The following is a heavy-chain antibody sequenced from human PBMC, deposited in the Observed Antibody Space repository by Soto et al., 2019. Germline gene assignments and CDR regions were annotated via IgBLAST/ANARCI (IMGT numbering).Heavy chain of an antibody. V-gene: IGHV3-30-3*01. CDR3: ARDRDYYDSSGYPVFDY. CDR1: GFTFSSYA. J-gene: IGHJ4*02. Sequence: GGSLRLSCAASGFTFSSYAMHWVRQAPGKGLEWVAVISYDGSNKYYADSVKGRFTISRDNSKNTLYLHMNSLRAEDTAVYYCARDRDYYDSSGYPVFDYWGQGTLVTVSS. CDR2: ISYDGSNK. D-gene: IGHD3-22*01.